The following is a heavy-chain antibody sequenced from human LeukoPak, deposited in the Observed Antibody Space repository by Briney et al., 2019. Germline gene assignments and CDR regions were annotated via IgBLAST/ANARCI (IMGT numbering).Heavy chain of an antibody. CDR2: IYSGGST. CDR1: GFTVSSNY. J-gene: IGHJ4*02. D-gene: IGHD3-22*01. CDR3: ARDRPYYYDSSGSDY. V-gene: IGHV3-53*01. Sequence: GGSLRLSCAASGFTVSSNYMSWVRQAPGKGLEWVSVIYSGGSTYYADSVKGRFTISRDNSKNTLYLQMNSLRAEDTAVYYCARDRPYYYDSSGSDYWGQGTLVTVSS.